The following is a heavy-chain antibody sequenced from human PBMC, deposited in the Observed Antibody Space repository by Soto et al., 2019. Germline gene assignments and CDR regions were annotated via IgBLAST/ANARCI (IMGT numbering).Heavy chain of an antibody. CDR1: GGSISSYY. Sequence: SETLSLTCTVSGGSISSYYWSWIRQPPGKGLEWIGYIYYSGSTNYNPSLKSRVTIAVDTSKNQFSLKLSSVTAADTAVYYCARRSLVGATVDYYYYGMDVWGQGTTVTVSS. D-gene: IGHD1-26*01. J-gene: IGHJ6*02. CDR3: ARRSLVGATVDYYYYGMDV. CDR2: IYYSGST. V-gene: IGHV4-59*01.